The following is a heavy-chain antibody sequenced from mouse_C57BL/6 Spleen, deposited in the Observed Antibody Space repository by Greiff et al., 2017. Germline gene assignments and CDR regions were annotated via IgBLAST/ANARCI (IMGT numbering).Heavy chain of an antibody. D-gene: IGHD2-5*01. CDR2: ILPGGGST. CDR3: ARWHYSNYPYYFDY. V-gene: IGHV1-9*01. Sequence: QVQLKQSGAELMKPGASVKLSCKASGYTFTGYWIEWVKQRPGHGLEWIGAILPGGGSTNYNEKFKGKATFAADTSSNTAYMQLSSLTTEDSAIYYCARWHYSNYPYYFDYWGKGTTLTVSS. J-gene: IGHJ2*01. CDR1: GYTFTGYW.